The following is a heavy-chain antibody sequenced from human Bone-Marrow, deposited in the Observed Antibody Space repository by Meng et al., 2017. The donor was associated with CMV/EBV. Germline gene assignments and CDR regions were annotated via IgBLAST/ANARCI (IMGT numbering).Heavy chain of an antibody. Sequence: ASVKVSCKASGYTFTSYYMHWVRQAPGQGLEWMGIFNPSGDRTSYGKKFQGRVTMTRDTSSSTVYMELSSLRIEDTAVYYCAREYAAMVDVYYYGMDVWGQGTTVTVSS. CDR3: AREYAAMVDVYYYGMDV. J-gene: IGHJ6*02. CDR2: FNPSGDRT. D-gene: IGHD5-18*01. CDR1: GYTFTSYY. V-gene: IGHV1-46*01.